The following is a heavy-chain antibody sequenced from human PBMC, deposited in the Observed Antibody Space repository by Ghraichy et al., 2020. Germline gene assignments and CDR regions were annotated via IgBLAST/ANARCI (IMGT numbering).Heavy chain of an antibody. J-gene: IGHJ4*02. CDR3: TRGRAGEPFDF. CDR2: IYYSGST. Sequence: SETLSLTCTVSGGSISNYYWTWIRQPPGKGLEWIGYIYYSGSTNYNPSLKSRVTISVDTSKNQVSLKLTSLTAADTAVYYCTRGRAGEPFDFWGRGTLVTVSS. V-gene: IGHV4-59*01. D-gene: IGHD1-26*01. CDR1: GGSISNYY.